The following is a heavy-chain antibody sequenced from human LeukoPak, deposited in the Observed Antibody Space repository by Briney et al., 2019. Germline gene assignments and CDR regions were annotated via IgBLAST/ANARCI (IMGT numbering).Heavy chain of an antibody. CDR2: IRSKTYGGTT. J-gene: IGHJ4*02. D-gene: IGHD3-22*01. CDR1: GFPFGDYT. CDR3: TRETSYYYDTSGSDY. Sequence: GGSLRLSCTASGFPFGDYTMSWFRQAPGKGLEWVGFIRSKTYGGTTEYAASVKGRFTMSRDDSKSIAYLQLNSLKTEDTAVYYCTRETSYYYDTSGSDYWGQGTLVTVSS. V-gene: IGHV3-49*03.